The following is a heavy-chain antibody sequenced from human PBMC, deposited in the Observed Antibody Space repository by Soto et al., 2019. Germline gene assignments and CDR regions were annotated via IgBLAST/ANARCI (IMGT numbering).Heavy chain of an antibody. J-gene: IGHJ4*02. V-gene: IGHV1-24*01. CDR3: AIGPRSWSGYYPFDY. Sequence: ASVKVSCKVSGYTLTELSMHWVRQAPGKGLEWMGGFDPEDGETIYAQKFQGRVTMTEDTSTDTAYMELSSLRSEDTVVYYCAIGPRSWSGYYPFDYWGQGTLVTVSS. D-gene: IGHD3-3*01. CDR2: FDPEDGET. CDR1: GYTLTELS.